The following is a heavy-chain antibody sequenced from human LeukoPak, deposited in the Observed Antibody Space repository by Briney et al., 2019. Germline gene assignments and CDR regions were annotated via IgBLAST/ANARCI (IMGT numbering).Heavy chain of an antibody. Sequence: GSLRLSCAASGFTFSSYWMSWVRQPPGKGLEWIGEINHSGSTNYNPSLKSRVTISVDTYKNQFSLKLSSVTAADTAVYYCARGRRAGLYGDYSYYFDHWGQGPLVTVSS. D-gene: IGHD4-17*01. CDR1: GFTFSSYW. V-gene: IGHV4-34*01. J-gene: IGHJ4*02. CDR2: INHSGST. CDR3: ARGRRAGLYGDYSYYFDH.